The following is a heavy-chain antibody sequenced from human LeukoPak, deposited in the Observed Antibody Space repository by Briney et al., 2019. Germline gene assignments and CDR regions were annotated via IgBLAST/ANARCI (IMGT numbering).Heavy chain of an antibody. Sequence: GGSLRLSCAASGFTFSSYAMHWVRQAPGKGLEYVSAISSNGGSTYYANSVKGRFTISRDNSKNTLYLQMNSLRAEDTAVYYCARDRVAAKNWFDPWGQGTLVTVSS. V-gene: IGHV3-64*01. D-gene: IGHD6-13*01. CDR3: ARDRVAAKNWFDP. J-gene: IGHJ5*02. CDR1: GFTFSSYA. CDR2: ISSNGGST.